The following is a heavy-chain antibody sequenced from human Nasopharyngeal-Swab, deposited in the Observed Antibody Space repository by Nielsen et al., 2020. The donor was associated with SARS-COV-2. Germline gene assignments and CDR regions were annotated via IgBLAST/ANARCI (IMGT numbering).Heavy chain of an antibody. CDR3: AREQLCIRGTRCLDAFDI. V-gene: IGHV3-13*01. D-gene: IGHD2-2*01. CDR2: IASSGAT. CDR1: GFTLRSYD. Sequence: GESLKISCAASGFTLRSYDVHWVRQTTGEGLEWVSVIASSGATLYLDSVKGRFTVSRDNVKNSVYLQMNSLRAGDTAVYYCAREQLCIRGTRCLDAFDIWGQGTMVTVSS. J-gene: IGHJ3*02.